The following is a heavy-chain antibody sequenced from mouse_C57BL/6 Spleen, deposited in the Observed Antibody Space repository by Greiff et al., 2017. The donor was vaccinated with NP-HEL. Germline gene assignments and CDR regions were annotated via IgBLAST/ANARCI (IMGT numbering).Heavy chain of an antibody. CDR1: GFTFSNYW. Sequence: EVKLLESGGGLVQPGGSMTLSCVASGFTFSNYWMNWVRQSPEKGLEWVAQIRLKSDNYATHYAESVKGRFTISRDDSKSSVYLQMNNLRAEDTGIYYCTVSNYYGYYFDYWGQGTTLTVSS. D-gene: IGHD1-1*01. V-gene: IGHV6-3*01. CDR3: TVSNYYGYYFDY. J-gene: IGHJ2*01. CDR2: IRLKSDNYAT.